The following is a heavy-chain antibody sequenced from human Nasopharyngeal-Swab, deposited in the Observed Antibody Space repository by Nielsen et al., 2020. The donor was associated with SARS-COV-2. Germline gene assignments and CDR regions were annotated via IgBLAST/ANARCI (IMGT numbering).Heavy chain of an antibody. J-gene: IGHJ6*02. Sequence: GESLKISCAASGFTFRDYYMSWIRQAPWKGLEWVSYISSSGSTIYYADSVKGRFTISRDNAKNSLYLQMNSLRAEDTAVYYCARDITWFTISGDGMDVWGQGTTVTVSS. V-gene: IGHV3-11*01. D-gene: IGHD3-3*01. CDR1: GFTFRDYY. CDR3: ARDITWFTISGDGMDV. CDR2: ISSSGSTI.